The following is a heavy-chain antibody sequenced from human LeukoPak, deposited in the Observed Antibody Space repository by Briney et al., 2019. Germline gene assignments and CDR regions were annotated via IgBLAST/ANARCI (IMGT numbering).Heavy chain of an antibody. Sequence: PSETLSLTCTVSGGSISSSSYYWGWIRQPPGKGLEWIGGIYYSGSTYYNPSLKSRVTISVDTSKNQFSLKLSSVTAADTAVYYCARIAVAGIGYWGQGTLVTVSS. D-gene: IGHD6-19*01. CDR1: GGSISSSSYY. CDR3: ARIAVAGIGY. V-gene: IGHV4-39*01. J-gene: IGHJ4*02. CDR2: IYYSGST.